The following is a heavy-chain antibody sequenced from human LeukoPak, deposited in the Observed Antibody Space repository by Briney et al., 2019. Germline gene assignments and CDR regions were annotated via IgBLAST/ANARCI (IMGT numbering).Heavy chain of an antibody. CDR1: GGSISSSSYY. V-gene: IGHV4-39*01. D-gene: IGHD3-22*01. J-gene: IGHJ4*02. CDR2: IYYSGST. CDR3: ARQGSSGSLGRFDY. Sequence: TSETLSLTCTVSGGSISSSSYYWGWIRQPPGKGLEWIGSIYYSGSTYYNPSLKSRVTISVDTSKNQFSLKLSSVTAADTAVYYCARQGSSGSLGRFDYRGQGTLVTVSS.